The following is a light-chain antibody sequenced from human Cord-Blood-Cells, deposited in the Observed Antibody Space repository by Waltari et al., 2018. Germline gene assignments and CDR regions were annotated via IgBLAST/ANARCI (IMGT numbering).Light chain of an antibody. Sequence: QSALTQPAPVSGSPGQSITISCPGTRSDVGGSNYVSWYQQHPGKAPKLMIYEVSNRPSGVSNRFSGSKSGNTASLTISGLQAEDEADYYCSSYTSSSTWVFGGGTKLTVL. CDR3: SSYTSSSTWV. CDR2: EVS. J-gene: IGLJ3*02. CDR1: RSDVGGSNY. V-gene: IGLV2-14*01.